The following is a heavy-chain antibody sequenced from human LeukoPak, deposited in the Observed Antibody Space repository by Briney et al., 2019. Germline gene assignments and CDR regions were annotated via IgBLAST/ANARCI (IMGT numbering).Heavy chain of an antibody. V-gene: IGHV1-46*01. CDR1: GYNFISYY. CDR2: INPSGGST. J-gene: IGHJ6*02. D-gene: IGHD2-8*01. Sequence: ASVKVSCKASGYNFISYYMHWVRQAPGQGLEWMGIINPSGGSTSYAQKFQDRVTMTRDTSSSTVYMELSSLKSEDTAVYYCAREDVVLVDAVRYYYYGMDVWGQGTTVTVSS. CDR3: AREDVVLVDAVRYYYYGMDV.